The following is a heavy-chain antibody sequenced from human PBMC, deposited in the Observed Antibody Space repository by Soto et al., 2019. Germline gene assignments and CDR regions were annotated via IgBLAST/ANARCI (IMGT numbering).Heavy chain of an antibody. CDR1: GYTFTRFG. CDR3: ATSLPAGGQLVGGFDY. D-gene: IGHD6-6*01. CDR2: ISGHNGNT. J-gene: IGHJ4*02. V-gene: IGHV1-18*01. Sequence: QVQLVQSGTEVKKPGASVKVSCNASGYTFTRFGINWVRQAPGQWLEWMGWISGHNGNTHSAQNFQGSGTGTTATSTRPAYMVLRSLRSDDTAVYYCATSLPAGGQLVGGFDYWGQGTLVTVSS.